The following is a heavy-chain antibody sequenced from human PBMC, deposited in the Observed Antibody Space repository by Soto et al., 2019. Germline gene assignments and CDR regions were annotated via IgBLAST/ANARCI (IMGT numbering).Heavy chain of an antibody. CDR2: ISSSSSYT. CDR1: GFTFSDYY. J-gene: IGHJ5*02. CDR3: AKSWLFEKNWFDP. V-gene: IGHV3-11*06. Sequence: PGGSLRLSCAASGFTFSDYYMSWIRQAPGKGLEWVSYISSSSSYTNYADSVKGRFTISRDNAKNSLYLQMNSLRAEDTAVYYCAKSWLFEKNWFDPWGQGTLVTVSS. D-gene: IGHD3-22*01.